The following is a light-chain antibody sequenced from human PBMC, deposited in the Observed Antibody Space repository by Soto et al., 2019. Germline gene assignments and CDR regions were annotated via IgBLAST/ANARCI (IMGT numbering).Light chain of an antibody. CDR1: QSVGKNF. Sequence: EIVLTQSPGTLSLSPGERATLSCRASQSVGKNFLAWYQQKPGQAPRILIYAASTRASGIPDRFSGSGSGSDFTLTISGLEPEDFAVYYCQQYGTSPWAFGQGTKVEIK. J-gene: IGKJ1*01. CDR3: QQYGTSPWA. CDR2: AAS. V-gene: IGKV3-20*01.